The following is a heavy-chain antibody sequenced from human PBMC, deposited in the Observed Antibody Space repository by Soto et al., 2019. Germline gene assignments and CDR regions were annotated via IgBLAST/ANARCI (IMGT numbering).Heavy chain of an antibody. CDR2: TYPDGAS. V-gene: IGHV4-30-2*01. CDR1: GGSCSDRPSS. D-gene: IGHD3-16*01. J-gene: IGHJ4*02. Sequence: HLQLLESGSRLLKPSQTFSLTCAVYGGSCSDRPSSRGCIRQPQGKGLEWIGYTYPDGASSYNSSLVSRVTISPDMTKCHFSLTLTSVTAADTAMYYCARTYSFGLFEYWGQGSLVTVSS. CDR3: ARTYSFGLFEY.